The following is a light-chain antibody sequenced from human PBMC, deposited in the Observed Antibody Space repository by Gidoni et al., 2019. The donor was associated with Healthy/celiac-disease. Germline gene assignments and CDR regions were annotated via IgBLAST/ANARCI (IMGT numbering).Light chain of an antibody. Sequence: DIQMTQSPSSLSASVGDRVTITCRASQSISSYLNWYQQKPGKAPKLLIYDASSLQIGVPSRFSGSGSGTDFTFTISSLQPEDFATYYCQQCDSPPYTFGQGTKLEIK. V-gene: IGKV1-39*01. J-gene: IGKJ2*01. CDR3: QQCDSPPYT. CDR1: QSISSY. CDR2: DAS.